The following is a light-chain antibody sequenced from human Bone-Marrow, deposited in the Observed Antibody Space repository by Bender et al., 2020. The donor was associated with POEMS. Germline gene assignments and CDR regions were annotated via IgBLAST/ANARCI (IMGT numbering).Light chain of an antibody. J-gene: IGLJ1*01. CDR3: NSHRRGGTYV. Sequence: QSVLTQPPSVSGAPGQTVTISCTGTSSDVGGYNYVSWYQQHPGKAPKLMIYEVSKRPSGVPDRFSGSKSGNTASLTISGLQAEDEGDYYCNSHRRGGTYVFGTGTRVTVL. V-gene: IGLV2-14*01. CDR1: SSDVGGYNY. CDR2: EVS.